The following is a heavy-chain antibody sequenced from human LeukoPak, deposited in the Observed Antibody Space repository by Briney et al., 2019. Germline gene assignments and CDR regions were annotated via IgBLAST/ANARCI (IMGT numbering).Heavy chain of an antibody. J-gene: IGHJ4*02. V-gene: IGHV3-23*01. D-gene: IGHD3-3*01. CDR2: ISGSGGST. CDR3: AKDYDFWSGPTEY. Sequence: GSLRLSCSAFGFTFSSYAMSWVRQAPGKGLGWVSAISGSGGSTYYADSVKGRSTISRDNSKNTLYLQMNSLRAEDTAVYYCAKDYDFWSGPTEYWGQGTLVTVSS. CDR1: GFTFSSYA.